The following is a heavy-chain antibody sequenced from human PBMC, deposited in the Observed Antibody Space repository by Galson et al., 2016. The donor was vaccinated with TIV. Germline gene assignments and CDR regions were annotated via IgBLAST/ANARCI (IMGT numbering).Heavy chain of an antibody. D-gene: IGHD5-18*01. CDR1: GGIFNSYG. V-gene: IGHV1-69*13. Sequence: SVKVSCKASGGIFNSYGISWVRQAPGQGLEWMGGIIAIFGTANYAQKFQGRVTITADDSTSTAYMELSSLRSDDTAVYYCAKGAAWDTSMGWLGFWFDYWGQGTLVTVSS. CDR2: IIAIFGTA. J-gene: IGHJ4*02. CDR3: AKGAAWDTSMGWLGFWFDY.